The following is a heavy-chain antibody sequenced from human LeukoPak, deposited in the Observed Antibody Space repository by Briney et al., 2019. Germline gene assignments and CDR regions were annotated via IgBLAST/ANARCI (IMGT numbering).Heavy chain of an antibody. CDR1: GLTFSSYA. CDR3: ARVTGAAAGIYYYYYYMDV. J-gene: IGHJ6*03. CDR2: ISGSGGST. V-gene: IGHV3-23*01. D-gene: IGHD6-13*01. Sequence: GGSLRLSCAASGLTFSSYAMSWVRQAPGKGLEWVSAISGSGGSTYYADSVKGRFTISRDNSKNTLYLQMNSLRAEDTAVYYCARVTGAAAGIYYYYYYMDVWGKGTTVTVSS.